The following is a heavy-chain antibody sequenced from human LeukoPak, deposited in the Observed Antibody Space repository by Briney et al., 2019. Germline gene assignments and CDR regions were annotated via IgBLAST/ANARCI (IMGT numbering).Heavy chain of an antibody. CDR1: GFTFSSYA. D-gene: IGHD3-9*01. J-gene: IGHJ4*02. Sequence: PGGSLRLSCAASGFTFSSYAMSWVRQAPGKGLEWVSAISGSGGSTYYADSVKGRFTISRDNSKNTLYLQMNSLRAEDTAVYYRAKGSGGVLRYFDWLLAEGFFDYWGQGTQVTVSS. CDR2: ISGSGGST. CDR3: AKGSGGVLRYFDWLLAEGFFDY. V-gene: IGHV3-23*01.